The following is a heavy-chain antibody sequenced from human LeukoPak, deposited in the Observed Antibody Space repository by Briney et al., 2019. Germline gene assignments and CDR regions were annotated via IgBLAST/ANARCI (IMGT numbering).Heavy chain of an antibody. V-gene: IGHV3-48*03. Sequence: PGGSLTLSCAPSVFTLSSYEMNWVRQAPGKGLEWVSYISSSGSTIYYADSVTGRFTISRDNAKNSLYLQMTSQRAEDTAVYDCAKDQRYALSNYDYWGQGTLVTVSS. CDR3: AKDQRYALSNYDY. CDR2: ISSSGSTI. CDR1: VFTLSSYE. J-gene: IGHJ4*02. D-gene: IGHD2/OR15-2a*01.